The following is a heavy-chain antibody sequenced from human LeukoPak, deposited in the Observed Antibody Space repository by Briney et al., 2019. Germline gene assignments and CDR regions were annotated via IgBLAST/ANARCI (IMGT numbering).Heavy chain of an antibody. CDR3: ARDHRTIFGVVIIRAFDY. V-gene: IGHV1-2*02. D-gene: IGHD3-3*01. CDR1: GYTFTGYY. Sequence: AASVKVSCKASGYTFTGYYMHWVRQAPGQGLEWMGWINPNSGGTNYAQKFQGRVTMTRDTSISTAYRELSRLRSDDTAVYYCARDHRTIFGVVIIRAFDYWGQGTLVTVSS. CDR2: INPNSGGT. J-gene: IGHJ4*02.